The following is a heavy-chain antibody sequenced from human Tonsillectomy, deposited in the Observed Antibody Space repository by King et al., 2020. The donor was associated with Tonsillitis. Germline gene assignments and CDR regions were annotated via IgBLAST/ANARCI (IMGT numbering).Heavy chain of an antibody. J-gene: IGHJ4*02. CDR3: AKVYCTNGVCYPDY. CDR1: GFTFSTYA. V-gene: IGHV3-23*01. Sequence: VQLLESGGGLVQPGGSLILSCAASGFTFSTYAMSWVRQAPGKGLEWVSTIGGSGGTTYYADSVKGRFTISRDNSKNTLYLQMNSLRAEDTAVYYCAKVYCTNGVCYPDYWGQGTLVTVSS. D-gene: IGHD2-8*01. CDR2: IGGSGGTT.